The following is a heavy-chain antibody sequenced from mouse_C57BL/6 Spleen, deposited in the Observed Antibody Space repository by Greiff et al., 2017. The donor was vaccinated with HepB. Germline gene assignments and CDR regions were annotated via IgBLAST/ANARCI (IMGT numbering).Heavy chain of an antibody. CDR1: GYTFTSYW. CDR3: ARTNWADWYFDV. V-gene: IGHV1-7*01. CDR2: INPSSGYT. Sequence: QVHVKQSGAELAKPGASVKLSCKASGYTFTSYWMHWVNQRPGQGLEWIGYINPSSGYTKYNQKFKDKATLTADKSSSTAYMQLSSLTYEDSAVDYCARTNWADWYFDVWGTGTTVTVSS. D-gene: IGHD4-1*02. J-gene: IGHJ1*03.